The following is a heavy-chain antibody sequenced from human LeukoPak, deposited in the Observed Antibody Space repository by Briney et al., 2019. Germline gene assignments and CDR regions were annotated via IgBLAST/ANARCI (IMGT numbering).Heavy chain of an antibody. V-gene: IGHV3-74*03. D-gene: IGHD3-10*01. Sequence: GGSLRLSCAASGFTFSNYYVHWVRQPPGKGLVWVSRINSDGRDTTYVDSVKGRFTISRDNAKNTVYLQMNSLRAEDTAVYYCAKDQAGSGSYFDYWGQGTLVTVSS. CDR1: GFTFSNYY. CDR3: AKDQAGSGSYFDY. CDR2: INSDGRDT. J-gene: IGHJ4*02.